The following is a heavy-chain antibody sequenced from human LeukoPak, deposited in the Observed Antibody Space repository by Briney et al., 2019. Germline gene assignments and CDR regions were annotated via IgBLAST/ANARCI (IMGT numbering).Heavy chain of an antibody. J-gene: IGHJ4*02. CDR2: ISYDGGKT. D-gene: IGHD3-3*01. V-gene: IGHV3-30-3*01. CDR1: GFIFGGYA. CDR3: ARGFNDFWSGSQLEY. Sequence: GRSLRLSCAASGFIFGGYAMHWVRQAPGKGLQWLAVISYDGGKTYYADSVEGRFTISRDNSKSTVYLEINSLRSEDTAIYYCARGFNDFWSGSQLEYWGQGTLVTVSS.